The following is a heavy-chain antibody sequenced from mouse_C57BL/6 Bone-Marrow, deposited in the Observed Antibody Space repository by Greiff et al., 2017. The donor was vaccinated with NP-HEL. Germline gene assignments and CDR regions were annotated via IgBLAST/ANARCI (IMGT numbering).Heavy chain of an antibody. CDR3: ALDRSGYPFAY. V-gene: IGHV1-69*01. CDR1: GYTFTSYW. D-gene: IGHD3-2*02. Sequence: QVQLQQSGAELVMPGASVKLSCKASGYTFTSYWMHWVKQRPGQGLEWIGEIDPADSYTYYNQKFKGKSTLTADKSSSTAYMKLSSLTSEISAVYSGALDRSGYPFAYWGQGTLVTVSA. CDR2: IDPADSYT. J-gene: IGHJ3*01.